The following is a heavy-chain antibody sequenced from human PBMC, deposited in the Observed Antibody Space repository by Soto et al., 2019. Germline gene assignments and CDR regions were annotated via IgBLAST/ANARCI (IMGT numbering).Heavy chain of an antibody. CDR1: GFTFGSYA. J-gene: IGHJ4*02. CDR2: LTGSGAST. CDR3: AQDFGGRSPFHD. D-gene: IGHD1-26*01. V-gene: IGHV3-23*01. Sequence: EVQLLESGGGLVQPGGSLRISCAASGFTFGSYAMTWVRQAPGKGLEWVSALTGSGASTYYADSVRGRFTISRDNSKSTLYLQMNSLRAEDTAVYYCAQDFGGRSPFHDWGQGTLVTVSS.